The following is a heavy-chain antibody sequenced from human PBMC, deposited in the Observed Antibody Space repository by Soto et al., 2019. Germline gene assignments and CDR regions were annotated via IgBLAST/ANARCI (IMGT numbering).Heavy chain of an antibody. CDR3: ASQYSSGWYYFDY. D-gene: IGHD6-19*01. Sequence: SETLSLTCFVSGGSISSNNYYWGWIRQPPGKGLEWIGSMSYSRSTYYNPSLKSRVTISVDTSKNQFSLKLSSVTAADTAVYYCASQYSSGWYYFDYWGQGTLVTVSS. CDR2: MSYSRST. CDR1: GGSISSNNYY. J-gene: IGHJ4*02. V-gene: IGHV4-39*01.